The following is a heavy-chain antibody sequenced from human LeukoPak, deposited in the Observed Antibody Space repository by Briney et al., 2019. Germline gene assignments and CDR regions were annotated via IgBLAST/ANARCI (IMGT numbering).Heavy chain of an antibody. CDR2: ISGSGGIT. V-gene: IGHV3-23*01. J-gene: IGHJ4*02. D-gene: IGHD2-8*01. Sequence: GGSLRLSCAASGFTFRSYAMNWVRQAPGKGLEWVATISGSGGITYYADSVKGRFTISRDNSKNTLYIETNSLRADDTTVYYCAKFCGACTHGLCYGLDSWGQGTLVTVSS. CDR3: AKFCGACTHGLCYGLDS. CDR1: GFTFRSYA.